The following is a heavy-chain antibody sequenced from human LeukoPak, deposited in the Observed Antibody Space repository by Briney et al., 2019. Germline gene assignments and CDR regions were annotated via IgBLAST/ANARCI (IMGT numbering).Heavy chain of an antibody. D-gene: IGHD4-11*01. J-gene: IGHJ6*03. CDR2: IRHDGGET. CDR1: GFSFITYW. CDR3: AKTTVTPPYYMDV. Sequence: GGSLRLSCAASGFSFITYWMGWVRQAPGKGLEWVANIRHDGGETYYVGSVKGRFTISRDNAKKSLYLQMNSLRAEDTAVYYCAKTTVTPPYYMDVWGKGTTVTVSS. V-gene: IGHV3-7*01.